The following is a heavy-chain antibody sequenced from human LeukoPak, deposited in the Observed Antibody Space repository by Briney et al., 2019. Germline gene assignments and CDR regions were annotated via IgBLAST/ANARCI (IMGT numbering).Heavy chain of an antibody. D-gene: IGHD1-26*01. J-gene: IGHJ4*02. CDR2: IVPIFGIA. CDR3: AREPWSGSYADY. V-gene: IGHV1-69*01. Sequence: GSSVKVSCKASGGTFSSYAISWVRQAPGQGLEWMGGIVPIFGIANYAQKFQGRVTITADESTSTAYMELSSLRSEDTAVYYCAREPWSGSYADYWGQGTLVTVSS. CDR1: GGTFSSYA.